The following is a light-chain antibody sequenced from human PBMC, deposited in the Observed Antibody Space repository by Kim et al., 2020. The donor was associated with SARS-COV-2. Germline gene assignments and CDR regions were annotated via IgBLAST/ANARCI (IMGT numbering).Light chain of an antibody. V-gene: IGKV1-9*01. Sequence: SVRDRVTITYRASQGMRSFLAWYQQKPGKAHKLLSDAASALQSGVPSRFSGSGSGTEFTLTVSSLQPEDFATYYFQLLNSYPLTFGGGTKVDIK. CDR2: AAS. J-gene: IGKJ4*01. CDR1: QGMRSF. CDR3: QLLNSYPLT.